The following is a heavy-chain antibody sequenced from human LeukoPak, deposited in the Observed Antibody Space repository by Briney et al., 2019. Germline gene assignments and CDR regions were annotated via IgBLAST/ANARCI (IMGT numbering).Heavy chain of an antibody. J-gene: IGHJ4*02. D-gene: IGHD2-2*01. CDR3: ARDFGGYCSSSNCYLGWLDY. Sequence: GGSLRLSCAASGFTFSSYTMNWVRQAPGKGLEWVSSIISSGSYIYYADSVKGRFAISRDNAKNSLYLQMNSLRAEDTAVYYCARDFGGYCSSSNCYLGWLDYWGQGTLVTVSS. V-gene: IGHV3-21*03. CDR1: GFTFSSYT. CDR2: IISSGSYI.